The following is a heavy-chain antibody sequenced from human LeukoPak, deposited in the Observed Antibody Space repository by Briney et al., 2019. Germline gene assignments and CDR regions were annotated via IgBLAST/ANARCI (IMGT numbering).Heavy chain of an antibody. CDR3: ARYIAAAGYSDY. D-gene: IGHD6-13*01. Sequence: SETLSLTCTVSGGSISSYYWSWIRQPAGKGLEWIGYIYYSGSTNYNPSLKSRVTISVDTSKNQFSLKLSSVTAADTAVYYCARYIAAAGYSDYWGQGTLVTVSS. CDR2: IYYSGST. J-gene: IGHJ4*02. V-gene: IGHV4-59*01. CDR1: GGSISSYY.